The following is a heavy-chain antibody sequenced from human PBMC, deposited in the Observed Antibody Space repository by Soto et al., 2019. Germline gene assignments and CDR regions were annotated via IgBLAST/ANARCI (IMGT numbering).Heavy chain of an antibody. CDR2: INPKSGGT. Sequence: QVHLVQSGAEVKKPGASVQVSCKASGYTFTDYFIHWVRQAPGQGLEWMGWINPKSGGTMYAQRFQGRVTMTRDTSISTAYMELTRLRSDDTTVYYRAGEESTVDWFDPWGQGTLVTVSS. V-gene: IGHV1-2*02. J-gene: IGHJ5*02. CDR1: GYTFTDYF. D-gene: IGHD2-21*01. CDR3: AGEESTVDWFDP.